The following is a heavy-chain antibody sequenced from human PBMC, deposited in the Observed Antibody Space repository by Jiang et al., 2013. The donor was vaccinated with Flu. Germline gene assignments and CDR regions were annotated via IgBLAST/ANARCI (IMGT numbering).Heavy chain of an antibody. D-gene: IGHD6-13*01. Sequence: GSGLVKPSETLSLTCTVSGGSIGTYNWNWIRQPPGKGLEWIGYIYYSGSTLYNPSLESRVTISLDTSNNQFSLKLRSVTAADTAVYYCARILAASVTIDYWGQGTLVTVSS. CDR1: GGSIGTYN. J-gene: IGHJ4*02. V-gene: IGHV4-59*08. CDR2: IYYSGST. CDR3: ARILAASVTIDY.